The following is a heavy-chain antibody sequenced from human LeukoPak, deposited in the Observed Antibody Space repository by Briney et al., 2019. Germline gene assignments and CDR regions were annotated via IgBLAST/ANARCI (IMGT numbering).Heavy chain of an antibody. CDR2: IYSSGST. D-gene: IGHD6-13*01. J-gene: IGHJ4*02. CDR3: ARGAAATY. CDR1: GGSISRYY. V-gene: IGHV4-59*01. Sequence: PSETLSLTCTVSGGSISRYYWSWIRQPPGKGLEWIGYIYSSGSTNYNPSLKSRVTISVDTSKNQFSLKLSSVTAADTAVYYCARGAAATYWGQGTLVTVSS.